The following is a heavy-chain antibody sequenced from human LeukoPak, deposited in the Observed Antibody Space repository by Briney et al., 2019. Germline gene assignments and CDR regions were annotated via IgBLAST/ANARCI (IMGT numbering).Heavy chain of an antibody. J-gene: IGHJ4*02. CDR2: ITSSSNTI. CDR1: GFSFSYYS. V-gene: IGHV3-48*02. D-gene: IGHD4-17*01. Sequence: GGSLRLSCAASGFSFSYYSMNWVRQAPGKGLEWVSYITSSSNTIQYADSVRGRFTISRGNAKNSLYLQMNSLRDEDTAVYYCARDVDYGFDYWGQGILVTVSS. CDR3: ARDVDYGFDY.